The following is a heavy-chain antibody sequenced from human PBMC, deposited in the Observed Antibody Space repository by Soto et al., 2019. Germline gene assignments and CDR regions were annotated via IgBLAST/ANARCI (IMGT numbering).Heavy chain of an antibody. CDR3: AESQSPMVRGVSEAFDF. CDR2: INWNGGTT. CDR1: GFTFDDYG. V-gene: IGHV3-20*04. Sequence: EVQLVESGGGVVRPGGSLRLSCVTSGFTFDDYGMNWVRQVPGKGLEWVSGINWNGGTTHYADSVKGRFTISRDNAQNSLYLRMNSFRAEDTALDYCAESQSPMVRGVSEAFDFWGQGTLVIVSS. J-gene: IGHJ4*02. D-gene: IGHD3-10*01.